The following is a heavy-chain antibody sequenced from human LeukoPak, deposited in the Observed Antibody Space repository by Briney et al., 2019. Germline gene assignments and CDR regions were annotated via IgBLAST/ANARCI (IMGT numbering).Heavy chain of an antibody. J-gene: IGHJ4*02. CDR2: IYGGGST. CDR3: ARDPAAAGSLPDGYFDY. Sequence: PGGSLRLSCAASGFTVSRKYMSWVRQAPGKGLERVSVIYGGGSTFYADSVKGRFTISRDNSKNTLFLQMKSLRVEDTAVYYCARDPAAAGSLPDGYFDYWGQGTLVNVSS. V-gene: IGHV3-66*01. CDR1: GFTVSRKY. D-gene: IGHD6-13*01.